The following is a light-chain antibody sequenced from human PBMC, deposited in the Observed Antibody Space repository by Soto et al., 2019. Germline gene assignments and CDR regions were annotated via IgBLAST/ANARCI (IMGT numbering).Light chain of an antibody. CDR2: DAS. CDR3: QQRSNWPVT. J-gene: IGKJ1*01. CDR1: QSVSRY. Sequence: ELVYTQSPATLSLSPEERATLSCRASQSVSRYLAWYQQKPGQAPRLLIYDASKRATGISARFSGSGSGTDFTLTISSLEPEDFAVYYCQQRSNWPVTFGQGTKV. V-gene: IGKV3-11*01.